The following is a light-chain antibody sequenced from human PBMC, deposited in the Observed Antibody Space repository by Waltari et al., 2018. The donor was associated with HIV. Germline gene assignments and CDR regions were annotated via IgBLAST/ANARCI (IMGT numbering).Light chain of an antibody. CDR1: QLGNKY. CDR3: QAWDSSTVV. Sequence: SYEVTQPPSVSVSPGQTASITCPGHQLGNKYTAWYQQKPGRSPVLVIYEDNKRRSGTPERFSGSNSGDTATLTISGTQAMDEADYYCQAWDSSTVVFGGGTRLTVL. V-gene: IGLV3-1*01. J-gene: IGLJ2*01. CDR2: EDN.